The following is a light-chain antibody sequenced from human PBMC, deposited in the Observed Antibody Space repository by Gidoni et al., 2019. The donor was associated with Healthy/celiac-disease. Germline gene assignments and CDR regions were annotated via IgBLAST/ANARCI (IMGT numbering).Light chain of an antibody. CDR2: AAS. J-gene: IGKJ2*01. Sequence: DIQMTQSPSSLSASVGDRVTITCRASQSISSYLNWYQQKPGKAPKLLIYAASSLQSGVPSRFSGSGSGTDFTLTISSLQPEDFATYYCQQSYSTPGVYTFGLGTKLEIK. V-gene: IGKV1-39*01. CDR1: QSISSY. CDR3: QQSYSTPGVYT.